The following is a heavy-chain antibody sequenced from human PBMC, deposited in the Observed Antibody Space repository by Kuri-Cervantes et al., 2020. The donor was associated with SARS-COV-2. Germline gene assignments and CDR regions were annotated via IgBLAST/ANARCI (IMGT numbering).Heavy chain of an antibody. CDR2: ISYDGSNK. D-gene: IGHD1-26*01. J-gene: IGHJ4*02. CDR3: AKEYNGSWGYGY. CDR1: GFTFSSYG. V-gene: IGHV3-30*18. Sequence: GESLKISCAASGFTFSSYGMHWVRQAPGKGLEWVAVISYDGSNKYYADSVKGRFTISRDNSKNTLYLQMNSLRAEDTAVYYCAKEYNGSWGYGYWGRGTLVTVSS.